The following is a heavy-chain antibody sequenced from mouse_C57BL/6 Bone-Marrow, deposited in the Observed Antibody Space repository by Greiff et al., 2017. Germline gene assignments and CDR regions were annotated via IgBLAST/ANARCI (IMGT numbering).Heavy chain of an antibody. D-gene: IGHD1-1*01. J-gene: IGHJ1*03. V-gene: IGHV5-17*01. CDR3: ARTTVVADWYFDV. CDR2: ISSGSSTI. Sequence: EVNVVESGGGLVKPGGSLKLSCAASGFTFSDYGMHWVRQAPEKGLEWVAYISSGSSTIYYADTVKGRFTISRDNAKNTLFLQMTSLRSEDTAMYYCARTTVVADWYFDVWGTGTTVTVSS. CDR1: GFTFSDYG.